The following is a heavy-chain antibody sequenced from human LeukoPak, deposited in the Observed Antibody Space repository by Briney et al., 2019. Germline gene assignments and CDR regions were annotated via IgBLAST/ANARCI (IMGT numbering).Heavy chain of an antibody. V-gene: IGHV1-69*13. CDR1: GGTFISYA. CDR3: ASTTTLAVAGNLDY. CDR2: IIPIFGRA. D-gene: IGHD6-19*01. Sequence: SVTVSCKASGGTFISYAISWLRQAPGQGLEWMGGIIPIFGRANYAQTFQGRVTITADESTSTAYMELSSLRSEDTAVYYCASTTTLAVAGNLDYWGQGTLVTVSS. J-gene: IGHJ4*02.